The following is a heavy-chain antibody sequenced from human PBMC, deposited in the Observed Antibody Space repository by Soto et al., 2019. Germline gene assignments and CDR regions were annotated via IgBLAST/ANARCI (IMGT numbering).Heavy chain of an antibody. Sequence: GASVKVSCKASGYTFTGYYMHWVRQAPGQGLERMGWINPNSGGTNYAQKFQGWVTMTRDTSISTAYMELSRLRSDDTAVYYCARDLDSSSWFDYWGQGTLVTVSS. CDR2: INPNSGGT. CDR3: ARDLDSSSWFDY. V-gene: IGHV1-2*04. D-gene: IGHD6-13*01. CDR1: GYTFTGYY. J-gene: IGHJ4*02.